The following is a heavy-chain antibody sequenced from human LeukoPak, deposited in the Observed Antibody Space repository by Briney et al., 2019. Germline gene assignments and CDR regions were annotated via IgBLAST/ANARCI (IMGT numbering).Heavy chain of an antibody. CDR1: GGSISSSSYY. J-gene: IGHJ4*02. Sequence: SETLSLTCTVSGGSISSSSYYWGWIRQPPGKGLEWIGSIYYSGSTYYNPSLKSRVIISVDTSKNQFSLKLSSVTAADTAVYYCARVTGYPHYFDYWGQGTLVTVSS. D-gene: IGHD3-9*01. CDR3: ARVTGYPHYFDY. V-gene: IGHV4-39*07. CDR2: IYYSGST.